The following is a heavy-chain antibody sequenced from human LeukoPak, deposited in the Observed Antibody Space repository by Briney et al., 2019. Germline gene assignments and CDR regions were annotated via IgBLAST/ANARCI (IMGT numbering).Heavy chain of an antibody. J-gene: IGHJ4*02. CDR2: IYYSGST. Sequence: SETLSLTCTVSGGSISSSSYYWGWIRQPPGKGLEWIGSIYYSGSTYYNPSLKSRVTISVDTAKTQFSLTLRSVTAADTAVYYCARDHGSSNWYYYWGQGTLVTVSP. CDR3: ARDHGSSNWYYY. D-gene: IGHD6-13*01. CDR1: GGSISSSSYY. V-gene: IGHV4-39*07.